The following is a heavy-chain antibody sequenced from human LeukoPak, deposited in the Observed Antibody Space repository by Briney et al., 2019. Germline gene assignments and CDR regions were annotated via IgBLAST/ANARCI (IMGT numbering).Heavy chain of an antibody. V-gene: IGHV4-30-4*01. CDR2: IYYSGST. D-gene: IGHD2-15*01. J-gene: IGHJ3*02. CDR1: GGSISSGDYY. Sequence: SQTLSLTCTVSGGSISSGDYYWSWIRQPPGKGLEWIGYIYYSGSTYYNPSLKSRVTISVDTSKNQFSLKLSSVTAADTAVYYCARDRGWSDAFDIWGQGTMVTVSS. CDR3: ARDRGWSDAFDI.